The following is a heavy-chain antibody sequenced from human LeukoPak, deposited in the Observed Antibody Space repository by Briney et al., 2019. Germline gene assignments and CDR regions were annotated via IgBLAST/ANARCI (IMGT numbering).Heavy chain of an antibody. V-gene: IGHV4-4*07. J-gene: IGHJ6*03. CDR1: VGSIITYY. Sequence: SETLSLTCIVSVGSIITYYWSWLRQPAGQGPEWIGRIYTSGSTNYNPSLKSRVTMSVDTSKNQFSLKLSSVTAADTAGYYCARATRNYYMDGWGKRTTVTISS. CDR2: IYTSGST. CDR3: ARATRNYYMDG.